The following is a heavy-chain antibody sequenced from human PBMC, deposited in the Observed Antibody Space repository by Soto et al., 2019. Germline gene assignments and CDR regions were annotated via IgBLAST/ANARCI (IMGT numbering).Heavy chain of an antibody. D-gene: IGHD6-19*01. Sequence: SETLSLTCTVSGGSISSSSYYWGWIRQPPGKGLEWIGSIYYSGSTYYNPSLKSRVTISVDTSKNQFSLKLSSVTAADTAVYYCARPGIAVAGTRDYYYYGMDVWGQGTTVTVSS. CDR3: ARPGIAVAGTRDYYYYGMDV. CDR1: GGSISSSSYY. V-gene: IGHV4-39*01. CDR2: IYYSGST. J-gene: IGHJ6*02.